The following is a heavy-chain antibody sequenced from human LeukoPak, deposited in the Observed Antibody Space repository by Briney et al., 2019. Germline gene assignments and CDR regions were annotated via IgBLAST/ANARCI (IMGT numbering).Heavy chain of an antibody. D-gene: IGHD3-22*01. CDR2: IIPIFGTA. CDR1: GYTFTNYA. V-gene: IGHV1-69*06. J-gene: IGHJ4*02. Sequence: SVKVSCKASGYTFTNYAMNWVRQAPGQGLEWMGGIIPIFGTANYAQKFQGRVTITADKSTSTAYMELSSLRSEDTAVYYCARYYYDSSGYYNDGAYFDYWGQGTLVTVSS. CDR3: ARYYYDSSGYYNDGAYFDY.